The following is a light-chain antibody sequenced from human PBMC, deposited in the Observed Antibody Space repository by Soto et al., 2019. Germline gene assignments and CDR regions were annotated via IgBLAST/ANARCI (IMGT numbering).Light chain of an antibody. CDR3: SSYSSGSTPVL. Sequence: QPVLTQPASVSGSPGLSITISCTGTNNDIGTYNYVSWYQQHPGKAPKLLIYEVTDRPSGVSNRFSGSKSGNTASLTISGLQTEDEADYYCSSYSSGSTPVLFGGGTKVTVL. J-gene: IGLJ2*01. V-gene: IGLV2-14*01. CDR1: NNDIGTYNY. CDR2: EVT.